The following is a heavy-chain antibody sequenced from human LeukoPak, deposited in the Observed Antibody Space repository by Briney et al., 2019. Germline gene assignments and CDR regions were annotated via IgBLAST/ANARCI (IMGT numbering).Heavy chain of an antibody. CDR3: ASKSSRTPNYYYYMDV. D-gene: IGHD2-2*01. V-gene: IGHV5-51*01. J-gene: IGHJ6*03. CDR1: GYSFTSYW. Sequence: GESLKISCKGSGYSFTSYWIGWVRQMPGKGLEWMGIIYPGDSDTRYSPSFQGQVTISADKSISTAYLQWSSLKASDTAMYYCASKSSRTPNYYYYMDVWGKGTTVTVSS. CDR2: IYPGDSDT.